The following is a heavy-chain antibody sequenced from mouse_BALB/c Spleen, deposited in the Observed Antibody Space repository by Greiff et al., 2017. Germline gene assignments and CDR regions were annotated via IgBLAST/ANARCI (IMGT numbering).Heavy chain of an antibody. J-gene: IGHJ4*01. V-gene: IGHV1-4*01. D-gene: IGHD2-4*01. CDR2: INPSSGYT. CDR3: ARRGYYDFPYAMDY. CDR1: GYTFTSYT. Sequence: VQLQQSGAELARPGASVKMSCKASGYTFTSYTMHWVKQRPGQGLEWIGYINPSSGYTNYNQKFKDKATLTADKSSSTAYMQLSSLTSEDSAVYYCARRGYYDFPYAMDYWGQGTSVTVSS.